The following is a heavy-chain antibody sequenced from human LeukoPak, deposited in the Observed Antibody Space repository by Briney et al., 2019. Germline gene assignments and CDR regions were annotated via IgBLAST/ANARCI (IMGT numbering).Heavy chain of an antibody. CDR3: ARLYNWNYFNY. CDR1: GASMHNHY. V-gene: IGHV4-34*01. CDR2: IDHSGST. Sequence: SETLSLTCSVSGASMHNHYWSWIRQPPGKGLEWIGEIDHSGSTNYNPSLKSRVTISVDTSKNQFSLKLSSVTAADTAVYYCARLYNWNYFNYWGQGTLVTVSS. J-gene: IGHJ4*02. D-gene: IGHD1-20*01.